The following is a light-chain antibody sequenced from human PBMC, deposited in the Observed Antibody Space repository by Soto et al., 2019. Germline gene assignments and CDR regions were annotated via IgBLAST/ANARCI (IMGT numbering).Light chain of an antibody. CDR2: AAS. J-gene: IGKJ2*01. V-gene: IGKV1-9*01. CDR3: QQLISYPYT. CDR1: QAISSS. Sequence: IQLTQSPSPLSASVGDRVTIACRASQAISSSLAWFQGKPGKAPKLLIYAASTLQSGVPSRFSGTGSGTEFILTISSLQPEDFAIYYCQQLISYPYTFGQGTKLEIK.